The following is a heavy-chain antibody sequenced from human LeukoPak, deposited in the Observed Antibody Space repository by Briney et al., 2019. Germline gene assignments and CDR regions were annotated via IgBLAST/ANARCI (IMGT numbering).Heavy chain of an antibody. CDR3: ARSHPNWNRATDAFDI. CDR2: ISGSGGST. J-gene: IGHJ3*02. D-gene: IGHD1-1*01. Sequence: GGSLRLSCAASGFTFSSYAMSWVRQAPGKGLEWVSAISGSGGSTYYADSVKGRFTISRDNSKNTLYLQMNSLRAEDTAVYYCARSHPNWNRATDAFDIWGQGTMVTVSS. V-gene: IGHV3-23*01. CDR1: GFTFSSYA.